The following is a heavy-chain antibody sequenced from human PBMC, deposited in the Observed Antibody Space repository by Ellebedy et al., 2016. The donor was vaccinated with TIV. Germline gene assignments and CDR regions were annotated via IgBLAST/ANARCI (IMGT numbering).Heavy chain of an antibody. CDR1: GYIFTSYW. V-gene: IGHV5-10-1*01. CDR3: ARQGNYGGGSYYSYGMDA. CDR2: IDPSDTYT. Sequence: GESLKISXKGSGYIFTSYWISWVRQMPGKGLEWMGRIDPSDTYTNYSPSFQGHVTFSADKSITTAYLQWSSLKASDTAMYYCARQGNYGGGSYYSYGMDAWGQGTTVTVSS. D-gene: IGHD3-10*01. J-gene: IGHJ6*02.